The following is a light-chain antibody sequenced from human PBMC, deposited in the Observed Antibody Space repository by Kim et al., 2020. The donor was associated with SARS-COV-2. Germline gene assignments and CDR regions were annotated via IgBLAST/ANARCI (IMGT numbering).Light chain of an antibody. Sequence: SLGDRVTINSRESKKSSRYLNAYQQQTRRDPPLLLYDEASLQRGVPSTMCGGGSGTAYTTPISSRQPEDFFASYCQQHYTSYWTFGQGTKVDIK. CDR3: QQHYTSYWT. CDR1: KKSSRY. J-gene: IGKJ1*01. V-gene: IGKV1-39*01. CDR2: DEA.